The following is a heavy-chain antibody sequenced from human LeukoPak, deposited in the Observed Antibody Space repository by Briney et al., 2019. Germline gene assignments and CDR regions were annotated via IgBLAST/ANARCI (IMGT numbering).Heavy chain of an antibody. Sequence: GGSLRLSCAASGFTFDDYAMYWVRQAPGKGLEWVSGISWSIHSIGYADSVRGRFTISRDNAKNSLYLQMNSLRAEDTAMYYCTRDHRSRPGEWFNPWGQGTLVTVSS. CDR1: GFTFDDYA. J-gene: IGHJ5*02. V-gene: IGHV3-9*01. D-gene: IGHD6-6*01. CDR2: ISWSIHSI. CDR3: TRDHRSRPGEWFNP.